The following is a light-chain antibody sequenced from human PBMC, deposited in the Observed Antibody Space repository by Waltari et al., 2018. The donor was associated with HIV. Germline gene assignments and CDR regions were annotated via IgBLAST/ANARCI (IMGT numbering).Light chain of an antibody. CDR1: QSISPY. CDR3: QQSYSTPMT. CDR2: GTS. Sequence: DIQMTQSLSSLSASVGDTVSITCRASQSISPYLSWYQQKPGTAPKLLIYGTSSLQSGVPSRFGGSGSGTHFTLSISNLQPEDFATYYCQQSYSTPMTFGGGTKVEIK. J-gene: IGKJ4*01. V-gene: IGKV1-39*01.